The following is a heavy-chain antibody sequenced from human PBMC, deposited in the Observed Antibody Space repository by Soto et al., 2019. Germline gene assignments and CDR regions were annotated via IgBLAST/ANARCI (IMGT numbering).Heavy chain of an antibody. Sequence: ASVKVSCKASGCTFTGNYIHWVRQAPGQGLEWMGWVNPDNGGTTSAEKFQGRVTMTRDTSVTTAYMELYRLTSDDTAVYYCARDPRPPSGWLGFWEYGMDVWGQGTTVTVSS. D-gene: IGHD3-3*01. J-gene: IGHJ6*02. CDR1: GCTFTGNY. CDR2: VNPDNGGT. CDR3: ARDPRPPSGWLGFWEYGMDV. V-gene: IGHV1-2*02.